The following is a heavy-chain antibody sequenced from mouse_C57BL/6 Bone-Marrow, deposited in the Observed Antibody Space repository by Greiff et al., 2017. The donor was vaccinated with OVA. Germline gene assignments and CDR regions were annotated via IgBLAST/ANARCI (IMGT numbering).Heavy chain of an antibody. V-gene: IGHV1-78*01. CDR2: IYPRDGST. CDR1: GYTFTDHT. D-gene: IGHD2-4*01. J-gene: IGHJ2*01. CDR3: AYYDYDRNY. Sequence: QVQLQQSDAELVKPGASVKISCKVSGYTFTDHTLHWMKQRPEQGLEWIGYIYPRDGSTKYNEKIKGKATLTADQSSSTPYMLLNSLTSEDAAVYFCAYYDYDRNYWGQGTTLTVSS.